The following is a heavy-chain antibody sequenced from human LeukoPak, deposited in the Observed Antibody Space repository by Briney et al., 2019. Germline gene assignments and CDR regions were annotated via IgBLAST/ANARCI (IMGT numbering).Heavy chain of an antibody. CDR3: AKAPWGGSDSVSLDY. CDR2: ISWDGGST. CDR1: GFTFDDYA. J-gene: IGHJ4*02. Sequence: GGSLRLSCAASGFTFDDYAMHWVRQAPGKGLEWVSLISWDGGSTYYADSVKGRFTISRDNSKNSLYLQMNSLRAEDTALYYCAKAPWGGSDSVSLDYWGQGTLVTVSS. V-gene: IGHV3-43D*03. D-gene: IGHD2-21*02.